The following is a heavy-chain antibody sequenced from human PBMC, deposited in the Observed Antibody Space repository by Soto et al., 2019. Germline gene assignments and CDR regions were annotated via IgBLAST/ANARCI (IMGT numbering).Heavy chain of an antibody. Sequence: SETLSLTCTVSGGSISSYYWSWIRQPPGKGLEWIGYIYYSGSTNYNPSLKSRVTISVDTSKNQFSLKLSSVTAADTAVYYCARVVAKRYNPYYFDYWGQGTLVTVSS. CDR3: ARVVAKRYNPYYFDY. J-gene: IGHJ4*02. CDR1: GGSISSYY. V-gene: IGHV4-59*01. CDR2: IYYSGST. D-gene: IGHD1-20*01.